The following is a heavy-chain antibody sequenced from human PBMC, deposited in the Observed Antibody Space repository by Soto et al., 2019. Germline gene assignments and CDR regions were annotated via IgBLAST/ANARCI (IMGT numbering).Heavy chain of an antibody. J-gene: IGHJ6*02. D-gene: IGHD2-2*01. V-gene: IGHV3-33*01. CDR3: ARERVPAAPWRTLDYYYYGMDV. Sequence: QVQLVESGGGVVQPGRSLRLSCAASGFTFSSYGMHWVRQAPGKGLEWVAVIWYDGSNKYYADSVKGRFTISRDNSKNTLYLQMNSLRAEDKAVYYCARERVPAAPWRTLDYYYYGMDVWGQGTTVTVSS. CDR1: GFTFSSYG. CDR2: IWYDGSNK.